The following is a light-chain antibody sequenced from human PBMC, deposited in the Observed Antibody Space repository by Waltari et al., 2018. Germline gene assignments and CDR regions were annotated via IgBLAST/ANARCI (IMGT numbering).Light chain of an antibody. CDR1: RPNLGASYY. V-gene: IGLV1-40*01. J-gene: IGLJ1*01. CDR2: GNN. CDR3: QSCDSSLSGSFV. Sequence: QSVLTQPPSVSGAPGPRVTIPCTGSRPNLGASYYVHWYQHFPGTAPKLRIYGNNNRPSGVPDRFSGSKSGTSASLAITGLQAEDEADYYCQSCDSSLSGSFVFGTGTKVTVL.